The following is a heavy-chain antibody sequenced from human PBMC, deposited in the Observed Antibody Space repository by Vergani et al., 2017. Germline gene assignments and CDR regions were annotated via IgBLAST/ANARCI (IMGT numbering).Heavy chain of an antibody. CDR1: GFTFSSYA. V-gene: IGHV3-30*01. CDR2: ISYDGSNK. Sequence: QVQLVESGGGVVQPGRSLRLSCAASGFTFSSYAMHWVRQAPGKGLEWVAVISYDGSNKYYADPVKGRFTISRDNSKNTLYLQMNSLRAEDTAVYYCARGGQSTTDAFDIWGQGTMVTVSS. CDR3: ARGGQSTTDAFDI. D-gene: IGHD1-14*01. J-gene: IGHJ3*02.